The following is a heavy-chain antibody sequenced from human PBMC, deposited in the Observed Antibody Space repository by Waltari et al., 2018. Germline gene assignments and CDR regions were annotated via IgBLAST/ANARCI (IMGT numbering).Heavy chain of an antibody. V-gene: IGHV4-38-2*01. CDR1: GYSISSGYY. CDR2: INHSGST. D-gene: IGHD1-1*01. J-gene: IGHJ4*02. Sequence: QVQLQESGPGLVKPSETLSLTCAVSGYSISSGYYWGWIRQPPGKGLEWIGEINHSGSTNYNPSLKSRVTISVDTSKNQFSLKLSSVTAADTAVYYCARGSGTTMADYWGQGTLVTVSS. CDR3: ARGSGTTMADY.